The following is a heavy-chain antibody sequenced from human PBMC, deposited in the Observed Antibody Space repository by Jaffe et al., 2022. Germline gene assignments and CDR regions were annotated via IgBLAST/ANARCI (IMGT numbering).Heavy chain of an antibody. Sequence: EVQLVESGGGLVQPGGSLRLSCAASGFTFSSYEMNWVRQAPGKGLEWVSYISSSGSTIYYADSVKGRFTISRDNAKNSLYLQMNSLRAEDTAVYYCARVLILWFGVDYWGQGTLVTVSS. J-gene: IGHJ4*02. CDR2: ISSSGSTI. D-gene: IGHD3-10*01. CDR3: ARVLILWFGVDY. CDR1: GFTFSSYE. V-gene: IGHV3-48*03.